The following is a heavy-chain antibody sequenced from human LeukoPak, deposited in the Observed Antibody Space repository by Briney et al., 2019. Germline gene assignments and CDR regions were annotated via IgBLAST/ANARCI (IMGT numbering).Heavy chain of an antibody. CDR3: ARDNPSYSSGWYPYYFDY. D-gene: IGHD6-19*01. Sequence: GGSLRLSCAASGFTVSSNYMSWVRQAPGKGLEWVSVIYSGGSTYYADSVKGRFAISRDNSKNTLYLQMNSLRAEDTAVYYCARDNPSYSSGWYPYYFDYWGQGTLVTVSS. CDR2: IYSGGST. J-gene: IGHJ4*02. V-gene: IGHV3-66*01. CDR1: GFTVSSNY.